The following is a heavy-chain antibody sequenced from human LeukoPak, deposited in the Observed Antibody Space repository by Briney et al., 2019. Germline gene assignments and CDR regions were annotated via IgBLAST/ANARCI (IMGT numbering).Heavy chain of an antibody. D-gene: IGHD3-3*01. Sequence: PSQTLSLTCTVSGDSISGRAYYWSWIRQPAGKGLEWIGRIHSSGTHSYNPSLQSRLSISVETSKNQFSLKLSSLTAADTAVYFCSRERGFWSGYFRPRYFDYWGQGTLVTV. CDR3: SRERGFWSGYFRPRYFDY. CDR2: IHSSGTH. J-gene: IGHJ4*02. V-gene: IGHV4-61*02. CDR1: GDSISGRAYY.